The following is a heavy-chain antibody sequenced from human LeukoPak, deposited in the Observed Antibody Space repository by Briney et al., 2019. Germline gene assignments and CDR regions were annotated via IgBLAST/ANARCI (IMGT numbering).Heavy chain of an antibody. D-gene: IGHD3-10*01. CDR1: GYTFIGYY. CDR3: VRGLWSKGWFDP. CDR2: INPNSGGT. J-gene: IGHJ5*02. Sequence: GASVKVSCKASGYTFIGYYMHWVRQAPGQGLEWMGWINPNSGGTNYAQKFQGRVTMTRDTSISTAYMELSRLRSDDTAVYYCVRGLWSKGWFDPWGQGTLVTVSS. V-gene: IGHV1-2*02.